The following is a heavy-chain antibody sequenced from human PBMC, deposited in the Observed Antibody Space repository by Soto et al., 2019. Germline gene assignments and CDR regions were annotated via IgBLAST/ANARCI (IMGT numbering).Heavy chain of an antibody. J-gene: IGHJ6*02. CDR2: TKNKANSYST. CDR3: TREMYYGIPPYSYAMHV. D-gene: IGHD3-9*01. V-gene: IGHV3-72*01. Sequence: EVQLVESGGGLVQPGGSLRLSCAASGFTFSDYYMDWVRQGPGKGLEWVGRTKNKANSYSTEYAAAVKGRFTISRDVSKNSLYLHMNSLKTEDTAVYYCTREMYYGIPPYSYAMHVWGQGTTVTVSS. CDR1: GFTFSDYY.